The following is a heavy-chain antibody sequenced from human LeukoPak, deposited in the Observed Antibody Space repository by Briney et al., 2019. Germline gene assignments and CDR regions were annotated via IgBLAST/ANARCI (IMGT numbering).Heavy chain of an antibody. J-gene: IGHJ5*02. Sequence: PSETLSLTCTVSGGSISSGDYYWSWIRQHPGKGLEWIGYIYYSGSTYYNPSLKSRVTISVDTSKNQFSLKLSSVTAADTAVYYCARVAGDRYCSGGSCYWFDPWGQGTLVTVSS. CDR3: ARVAGDRYCSGGSCYWFDP. CDR1: GGSISSGDYY. V-gene: IGHV4-31*03. CDR2: IYYSGST. D-gene: IGHD2-15*01.